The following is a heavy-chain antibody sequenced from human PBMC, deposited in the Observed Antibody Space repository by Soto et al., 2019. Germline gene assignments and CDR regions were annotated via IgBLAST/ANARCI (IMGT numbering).Heavy chain of an antibody. Sequence: SETLSLTCTVSGGSIGSDDYYWSWIRQPPGKGLEWIGYIYYSGSTSYNPSLKSRLTISLDTSKNQFSLKLSSVSAADTAVYYCARDRSNSLDYFDYWGQGTLVTASS. J-gene: IGHJ4*02. V-gene: IGHV4-30-4*01. CDR3: ARDRSNSLDYFDY. CDR1: GGSIGSDDYY. CDR2: IYYSGST. D-gene: IGHD6-6*01.